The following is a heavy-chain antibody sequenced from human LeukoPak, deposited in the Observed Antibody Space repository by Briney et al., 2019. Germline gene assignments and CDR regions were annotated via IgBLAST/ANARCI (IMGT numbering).Heavy chain of an antibody. D-gene: IGHD1-26*01. CDR2: ISSSGSTI. CDR3: ARGRRKSYYFDY. CDR1: GFTFSSYE. V-gene: IGHV3-48*03. J-gene: IGHJ4*02. Sequence: GGSLRLSCAASGFTFSSYEMNWVRQAPGKGLEWVSYISSSGSTIYYADSVKGRFTISRDNAKDSLYLQMNSLRAEDTAVYYCARGRRKSYYFDYWGQGTLVTVSS.